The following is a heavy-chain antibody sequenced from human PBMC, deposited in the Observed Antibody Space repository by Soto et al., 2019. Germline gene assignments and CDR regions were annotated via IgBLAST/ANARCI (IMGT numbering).Heavy chain of an antibody. V-gene: IGHV1-8*01. CDR3: AREGLERRSGGSCYTGGNTYYYYYMDV. J-gene: IGHJ6*03. Sequence: ASVKVSCKASGYTFTSYDINWVRQATGQGLEWMGWMNPNSGNTGYAQKFQGRVTMTRNTSISTAYMELSSLRSEDTAVYYCAREGLERRSGGSCYTGGNTYYYYYMDVWGKGTTVTVSS. CDR2: MNPNSGNT. D-gene: IGHD2-15*01. CDR1: GYTFTSYD.